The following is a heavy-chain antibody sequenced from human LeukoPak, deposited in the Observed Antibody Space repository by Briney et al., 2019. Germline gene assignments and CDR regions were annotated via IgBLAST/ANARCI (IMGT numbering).Heavy chain of an antibody. CDR3: ARKVYYDFWSGYPDAFDV. V-gene: IGHV5-51*01. Sequence: GESLQISCRGSGYSFTSYWIGWVRQMPGKGLEWMGIIYPGDSDTRYSPSFQGQVTISADKSISTAYLQWSSLKASDTAMYYCARKVYYDFWSGYPDAFDVWGQGTMVTVSS. J-gene: IGHJ3*01. CDR1: GYSFTSYW. D-gene: IGHD3-3*01. CDR2: IYPGDSDT.